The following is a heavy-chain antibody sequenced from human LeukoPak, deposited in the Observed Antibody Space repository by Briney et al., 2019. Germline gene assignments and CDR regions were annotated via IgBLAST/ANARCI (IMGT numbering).Heavy chain of an antibody. D-gene: IGHD3-10*01. CDR1: GFTFSKYG. V-gene: IGHV3-30*18. CDR2: ISNDGNDK. J-gene: IGHJ6*01. CDR3: AKDSVWFGDLLGGMDV. Sequence: GGPLRLSCVAAGFTFSKYGMRWVRQAPGEGLEWVAVISNDGNDKYYAHSVKGRFTISRDISKNTLYLQMDTLRTEDTAVYYCAKDSVWFGDLLGGMDVWGQGTTVTVSS.